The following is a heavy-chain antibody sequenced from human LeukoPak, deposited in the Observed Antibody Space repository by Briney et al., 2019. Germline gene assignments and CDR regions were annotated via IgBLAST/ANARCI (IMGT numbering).Heavy chain of an antibody. J-gene: IGHJ4*02. CDR3: ARRGSADY. CDR2: IKEDGSEK. Sequence: GGSLRLSCAASGFSFSGYWMTWVRQAPGKGLEWVANIKEDGSEKYYADFVKGRFTISRDNAKNSLDLQMNSLRAEDTAVYYCARRGSADYWGQGTLVTVSS. V-gene: IGHV3-7*03. D-gene: IGHD3-10*01. CDR1: GFSFSGYW.